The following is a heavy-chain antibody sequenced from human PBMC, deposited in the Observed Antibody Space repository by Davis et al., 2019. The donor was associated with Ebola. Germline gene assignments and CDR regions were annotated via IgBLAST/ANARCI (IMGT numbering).Heavy chain of an antibody. D-gene: IGHD3-10*01. CDR1: GGSISSYY. CDR3: ACGRITMVRGVTYYYYGMDV. J-gene: IGHJ6*02. CDR2: IYYSGST. V-gene: IGHV4-59*08. Sequence: PGGSLRLSCTVSGGSISSYYWSWIRQPPGKGLEWIGYIYYSGSTNYNPSLKSRVTISVDTSKNQFSLKLSSVTAADTAVYYCACGRITMVRGVTYYYYGMDVWGQGTTVTVSS.